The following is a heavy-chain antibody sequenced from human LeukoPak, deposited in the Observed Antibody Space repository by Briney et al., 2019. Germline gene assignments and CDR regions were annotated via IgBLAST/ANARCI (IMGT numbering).Heavy chain of an antibody. V-gene: IGHV1-69*06. CDR1: GGTFSSYA. J-gene: IGHJ4*02. CDR2: IIPIFGTA. D-gene: IGHD6-19*01. Sequence: GASVKDSCKASGGTFSSYAISWVRQAPGQGLEWMGGIIPIFGTANYAQKFQGRVTITADKSTSTAYMELSSLRSEDTAVYYCASSVAGFAGDDYWGQGTLVTVSS. CDR3: ASSVAGFAGDDY.